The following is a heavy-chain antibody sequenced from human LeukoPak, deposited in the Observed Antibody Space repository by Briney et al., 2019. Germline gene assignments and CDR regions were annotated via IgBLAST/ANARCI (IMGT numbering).Heavy chain of an antibody. CDR2: IYHSGST. CDR1: GGSISGGGYS. CDR3: ARGGSYEIDY. Sequence: PSETLSLTCAVSGGSISGGGYSWSWIRQPPGKGLEWIGYIYHSGSTYYNPSLKSRVTISVDRSKNQFSLKLSSVTAADTAVYYCARGGSYEIDYWGQGTLVTVSS. J-gene: IGHJ4*02. V-gene: IGHV4-30-2*01. D-gene: IGHD1-26*01.